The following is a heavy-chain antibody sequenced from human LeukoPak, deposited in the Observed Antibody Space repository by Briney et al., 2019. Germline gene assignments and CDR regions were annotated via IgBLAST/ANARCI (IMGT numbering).Heavy chain of an antibody. V-gene: IGHV1-69*06. J-gene: IGHJ6*03. CDR2: IIASFGTA. CDR1: GGTLSRYA. Sequence: ASVKVSCKASGGTLSRYAISWVRQAPGQGLEWMGGIIASFGTANYAQKFQGRVTITADKSTSTAYMELSSLRSEDTAVYYCAWSPPGDYRYYYYYYYMDVWGKGTTVTVSS. D-gene: IGHD4-17*01. CDR3: AWSPPGDYRYYYYYYYMDV.